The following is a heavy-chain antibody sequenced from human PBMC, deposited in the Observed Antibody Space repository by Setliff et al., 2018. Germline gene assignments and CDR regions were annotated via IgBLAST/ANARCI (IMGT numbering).Heavy chain of an antibody. CDR2: IKQDGSEK. CDR1: GFTFSSYW. D-gene: IGHD3-22*01. J-gene: IGHJ4*02. V-gene: IGHV3-7*03. Sequence: PGGSLRLSCAASGFTFSSYWMSWVRQAPGKGLEWVANIKQDGSEKYYVDSVKGRFTISRDNSKNSLFLQMDSLTTEDTALYHCVKDKSGARRFSGFVFDFWGQGTQVTVSS. CDR3: VKDKSGARRFSGFVFDF.